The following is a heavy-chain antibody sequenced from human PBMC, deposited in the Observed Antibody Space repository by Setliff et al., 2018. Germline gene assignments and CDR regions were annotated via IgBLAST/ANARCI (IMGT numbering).Heavy chain of an antibody. D-gene: IGHD6-19*01. CDR3: AREQWLDPPGYYYMDV. J-gene: IGHJ6*03. CDR2: IYTSGST. Sequence: SETLSLTCIVSGFYVSRGYYWGWIRQPPGKGLEWIGRIYTSGSTNYNPSLKSRVTISVDTSKNQFSLKLSSVTAADMAVYYCAREQWLDPPGYYYMDVWAKGTTVTVSS. CDR1: GFYVSRGYY. V-gene: IGHV4-38-2*02.